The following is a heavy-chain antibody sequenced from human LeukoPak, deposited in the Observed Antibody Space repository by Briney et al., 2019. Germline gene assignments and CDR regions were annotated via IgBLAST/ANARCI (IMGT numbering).Heavy chain of an antibody. Sequence: GGSLRLSCVASGFTYGKYWMSWVRQAPGKGLEWVANIKLDGSEKNYVDSVKGRFTISRDNTKNSLYLQMNSLRVEDTAVFYCARDQYDTWSRRGNFDSWGQGTLVIVSS. CDR3: ARDQYDTWSRRGNFDS. J-gene: IGHJ4*02. V-gene: IGHV3-7*03. CDR1: GFTYGKYW. CDR2: IKLDGSEK. D-gene: IGHD3-3*01.